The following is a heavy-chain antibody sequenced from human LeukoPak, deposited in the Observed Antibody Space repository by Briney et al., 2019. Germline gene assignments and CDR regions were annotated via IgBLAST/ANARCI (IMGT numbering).Heavy chain of an antibody. J-gene: IGHJ5*02. CDR1: GGSISSSSYY. D-gene: IGHD3-16*02. V-gene: IGHV4-39*01. Sequence: SETLSLTCTVSGGSISSSSYYWGWIRQPPGKGLEWIGSIYYSGSTYYNPSLKSRVTISVDTSKNQFSLKLSSVTAADTAVYYCARWDVDYVWGSYRSHWFDPWGQGTLVTVSS. CDR2: IYYSGST. CDR3: ARWDVDYVWGSYRSHWFDP.